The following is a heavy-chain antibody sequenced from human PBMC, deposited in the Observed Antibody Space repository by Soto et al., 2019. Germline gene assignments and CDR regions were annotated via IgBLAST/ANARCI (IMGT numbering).Heavy chain of an antibody. J-gene: IGHJ6*04. CDR1: GFSLSTSGVG. CDR2: IYCDDDK. Sequence: QITLKEAGPTLVKPTQTLTLTCTFSGFSLSTSGVGVGWIRQPPGKALEWLALIYCDDDKRYSPSLKSRLTITKDTSKNQVVLTMTNMDPVDTATYYCAHSVAVAGTPPYYYYGMDVWGKGTTGTVSS. CDR3: AHSVAVAGTPPYYYYGMDV. D-gene: IGHD6-19*01. V-gene: IGHV2-5*02.